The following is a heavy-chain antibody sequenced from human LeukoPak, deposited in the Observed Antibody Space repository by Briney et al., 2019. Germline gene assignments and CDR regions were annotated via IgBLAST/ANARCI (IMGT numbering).Heavy chain of an antibody. CDR1: GFTFSSYS. CDR3: ARRLDGYGYGYADY. CDR2: ISSSSSYI. D-gene: IGHD5-18*01. J-gene: IGHJ4*02. Sequence: GGSLRLSCAASGFTFSSYSMNWGPHGPGKGLGWCSSISSSSSYIYYADSVKGRFTISTDNATNPLYLQMNGLRAEDTAVYYCARRLDGYGYGYADYWGQGTLVTVSS. V-gene: IGHV3-21*04.